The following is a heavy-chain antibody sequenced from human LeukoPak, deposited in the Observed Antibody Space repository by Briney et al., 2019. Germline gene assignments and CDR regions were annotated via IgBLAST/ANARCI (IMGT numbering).Heavy chain of an antibody. V-gene: IGHV4-39*07. Sequence: GSLRLSCAASGFTFSNYAMSWVRQAPGKGLEWIGNIYYSGSTYYNPSLKSRVSISVDTSKNQFSLKLTSVTAADTAVYYCARAPEYGLYYFDYWGQGTLVTVSS. D-gene: IGHD1-14*01. CDR1: GFTFSNYA. J-gene: IGHJ4*02. CDR2: IYYSGST. CDR3: ARAPEYGLYYFDY.